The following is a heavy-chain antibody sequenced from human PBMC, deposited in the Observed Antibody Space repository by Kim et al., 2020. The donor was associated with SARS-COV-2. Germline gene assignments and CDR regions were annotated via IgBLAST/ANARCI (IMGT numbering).Heavy chain of an antibody. J-gene: IGHJ6*02. CDR3: ARHVGGSLSYGMDV. Sequence: SETLSLTCTVSGGSISSHYWSWIRQPPGKGLEWIAYIHSTGSTDQNPSLSGRVTMSVDTSINQFSLRLSSVTAADTARYYCARHVGGSLSYGMDVWGQGTTVTVSS. D-gene: IGHD6-25*01. CDR1: GGSISSHY. CDR2: IHSTGST. V-gene: IGHV4-59*08.